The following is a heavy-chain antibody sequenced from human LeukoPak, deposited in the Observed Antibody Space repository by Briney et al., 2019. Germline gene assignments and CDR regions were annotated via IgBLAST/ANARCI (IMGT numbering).Heavy chain of an antibody. D-gene: IGHD4-17*01. V-gene: IGHV4-39*07. CDR3: ARENDYGMMNYYYYMDV. J-gene: IGHJ6*03. CDR2: IYYSGSP. Sequence: PSETLSLTCTVSGGSISSSSYYWGWIRQPPGKGLEWIGCIYYSGSPYNNPSLKSRVTISVDTSKNQFSLKLSSVTAADTAVYYCARENDYGMMNYYYYMDVWGKGTTVTVSS. CDR1: GGSISSSSYY.